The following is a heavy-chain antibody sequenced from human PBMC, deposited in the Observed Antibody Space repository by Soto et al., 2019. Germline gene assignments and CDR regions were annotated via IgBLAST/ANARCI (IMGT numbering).Heavy chain of an antibody. V-gene: IGHV3-23*01. CDR2: IRVSGGRT. Sequence: GGSLRISCAASGFTFYSYAMSVGRQAPGKGLGWFSAIRVSGGRTYYEDSVKGRFTISRDNSKNTLYLQMNSLRAEDTAVYYCAKEGEQWLVGAFDIWGQGTMVTVSS. CDR1: GFTFYSYA. D-gene: IGHD6-19*01. CDR3: AKEGEQWLVGAFDI. J-gene: IGHJ3*02.